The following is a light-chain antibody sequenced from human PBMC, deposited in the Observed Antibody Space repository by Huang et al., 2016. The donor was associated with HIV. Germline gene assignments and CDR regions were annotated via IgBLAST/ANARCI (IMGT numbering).Light chain of an antibody. CDR2: GAS. V-gene: IGKV1-13*02. J-gene: IGKJ5*01. CDR1: QDIGTS. CDR3: QQLHSYPIT. Sequence: VRLTQSPSSLSASVGDTVIISCRASQDIGTSLAWYQQKTGGAPKLRISGASTLQCGVPSRFIGDSVVTYFTLFINNLQPEDFATYYCQQLHSYPITFGQGTRLDIK.